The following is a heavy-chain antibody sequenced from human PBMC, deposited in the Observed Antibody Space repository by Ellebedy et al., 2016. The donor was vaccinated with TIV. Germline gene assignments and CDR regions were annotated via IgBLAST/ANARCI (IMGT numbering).Heavy chain of an antibody. CDR1: GFTFSCCA. J-gene: IGHJ4*02. V-gene: IGHV3-23*01. CDR3: AKLGRNYTGYAKY. D-gene: IGHD1-7*01. Sequence: PGGSLRLSCAASGFTFSCCAMSWVRQAPGKGLEWVSVISNSGDTTYADSVKGRFTISRDNSKNTLYLQMNSLRAEDTAVYYCAKLGRNYTGYAKYWGQGTLVTVSS. CDR2: ISNSGDTT.